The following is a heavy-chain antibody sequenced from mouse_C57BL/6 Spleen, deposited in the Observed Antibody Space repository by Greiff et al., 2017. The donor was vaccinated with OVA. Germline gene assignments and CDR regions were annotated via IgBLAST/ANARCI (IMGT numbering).Heavy chain of an antibody. J-gene: IGHJ4*01. CDR1: GYTFTSYW. Sequence: QVQLQQPGAELVMPGASVKLSCKASGYTFTSYWMHWVKQRPGQGLEWIGALDPSDSYTNYNQKFKGKSTLTVDKSSSTAYMQLSSLTSEDSAVYYYARRPLSYGNPGYAMDYWGQGTSVTVSS. D-gene: IGHD2-1*01. CDR3: ARRPLSYGNPGYAMDY. V-gene: IGHV1-69*01. CDR2: LDPSDSYT.